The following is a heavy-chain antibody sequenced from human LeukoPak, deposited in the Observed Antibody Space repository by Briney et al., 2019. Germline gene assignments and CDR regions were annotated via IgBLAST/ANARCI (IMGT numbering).Heavy chain of an antibody. CDR2: INHSGST. CDR3: ARGRGGYCSSTSCYYYYGMDV. D-gene: IGHD2-2*01. Sequence: GSLRLSCAASGFTFSNYAMSWVRQPPGKGLEWIGEINHSGSTNYNPSLKSRVTISVDTSKNQFSLKLSSVTAADTAVYYCARGRGGYCSSTSCYYYYGMDVWGQGTTVTVSS. V-gene: IGHV4-34*01. CDR1: GFTFSNYA. J-gene: IGHJ6*02.